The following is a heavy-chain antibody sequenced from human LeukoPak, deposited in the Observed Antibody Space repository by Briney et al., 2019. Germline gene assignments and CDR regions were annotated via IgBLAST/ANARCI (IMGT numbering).Heavy chain of an antibody. V-gene: IGHV1-69*01. D-gene: IGHD3-22*01. CDR3: ARDRLSYYDSSGPPVY. CDR1: GGTFSSYA. CDR2: IIPIFGTA. Sequence: GASVKVSCTASGGTFSSYAISWVRQAPGQGLEWMGGIIPIFGTANYAQKFQGRVTITADESTSTAYMELSSLRSEDTAVYYCARDRLSYYDSSGPPVYWGQGTLVTVSS. J-gene: IGHJ4*02.